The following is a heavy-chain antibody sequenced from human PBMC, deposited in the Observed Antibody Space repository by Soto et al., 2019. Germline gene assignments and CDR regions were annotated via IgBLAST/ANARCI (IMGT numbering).Heavy chain of an antibody. J-gene: IGHJ6*03. Sequence: GGSLRLSCTASGFTFGDYAMSWVRQAPGKGLEWVGFIRSKAYGGTAEYAESVKGRFTISRDDSKSIAYLQMNSMKTEDTAVYYCTRGYSSSSDYYYYYMDVWGKGTTVTVSS. V-gene: IGHV3-49*04. D-gene: IGHD6-6*01. CDR2: IRSKAYGGTA. CDR1: GFTFGDYA. CDR3: TRGYSSSSDYYYYYMDV.